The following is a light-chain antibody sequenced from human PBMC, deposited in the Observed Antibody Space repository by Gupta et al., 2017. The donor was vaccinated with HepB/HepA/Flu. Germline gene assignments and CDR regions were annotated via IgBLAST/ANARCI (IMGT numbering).Light chain of an antibody. CDR3: QQYYDTPQIT. V-gene: IGKV4-1*01. Sequence: DILMTQSPDSLAVSLGERATINCKSSQSILVSSNNKNSLAWYQQKPGQPPKLLFYWASTRESGVPDRVSGSGSGTDFTLTISSLQAEDVAVYYCQQYYDTPQITFGGGTKVEIK. J-gene: IGKJ4*01. CDR2: WAS. CDR1: QSILVSSNNKNS.